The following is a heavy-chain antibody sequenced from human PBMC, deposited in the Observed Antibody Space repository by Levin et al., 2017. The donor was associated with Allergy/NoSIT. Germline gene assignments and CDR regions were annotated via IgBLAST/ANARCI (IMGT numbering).Heavy chain of an antibody. Sequence: SQTLSLTCTVSGGSISSSYWSWLRQPPGKGLEWIGYIYHSGSADYNSSLKSRVTISVDTSKNQFSLKLSSVTAADTAVYYCARSSLTFTWFDPWGQGTLVTVSS. CDR3: ARSSLTFTWFDP. J-gene: IGHJ5*02. CDR2: IYHSGSA. CDR1: GGSISSSY. D-gene: IGHD3-16*01. V-gene: IGHV4-59*01.